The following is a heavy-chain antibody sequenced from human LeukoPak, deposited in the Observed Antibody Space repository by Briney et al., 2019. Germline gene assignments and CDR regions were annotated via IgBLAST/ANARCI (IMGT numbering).Heavy chain of an antibody. D-gene: IGHD3-22*01. V-gene: IGHV4-59*01. CDR3: ARWDSSGYYFDY. Sequence: SETLSLTCTVSGGSISSYYWSWIRQPPGKGLEWIGYIYYSGSTNYNPSLKSRVTISVDTSKNQFSLKQSSVTAADTAVYYCARWDSSGYYFDYWGQGTLVTVSS. CDR1: GGSISSYY. J-gene: IGHJ4*02. CDR2: IYYSGST.